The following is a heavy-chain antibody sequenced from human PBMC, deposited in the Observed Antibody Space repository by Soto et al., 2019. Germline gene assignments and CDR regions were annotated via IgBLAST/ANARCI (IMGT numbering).Heavy chain of an antibody. Sequence: QLQLQESGSGLVKPSQTLSLTCAVSGGSISSGGYSWSWIRQPPGKGRGWIGYIYHSGSTYYNPSLKSRVTISVDRSKNQFSLKLSSVTAADTVVYYCATVRVLRYFDWLAPFDYWGQGTLVTVSS. CDR1: GGSISSGGYS. D-gene: IGHD3-9*01. CDR2: IYHSGST. J-gene: IGHJ4*02. V-gene: IGHV4-30-2*01. CDR3: ATVRVLRYFDWLAPFDY.